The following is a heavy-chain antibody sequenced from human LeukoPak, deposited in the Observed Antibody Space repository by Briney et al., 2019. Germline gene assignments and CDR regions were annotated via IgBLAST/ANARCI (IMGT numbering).Heavy chain of an antibody. Sequence: PGGSLRLSCAASEFTFSSHWMSWVRQAPGKGLEWVANIKDDGSEKYYVDSAKGRFTISRDNANNSLYLQMNSLRAEDTAVYYCAKDFSEYYYYYYMDVWGKGTTVTVSS. CDR1: EFTFSSHW. CDR2: IKDDGSEK. D-gene: IGHD3-3*01. J-gene: IGHJ6*03. CDR3: AKDFSEYYYYYYMDV. V-gene: IGHV3-7*01.